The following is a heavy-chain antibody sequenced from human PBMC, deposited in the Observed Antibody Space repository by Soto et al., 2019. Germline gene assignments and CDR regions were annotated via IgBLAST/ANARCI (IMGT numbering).Heavy chain of an antibody. CDR3: AKVQNVLLWFGEA. CDR1: GFTFSSYA. V-gene: IGHV3-23*01. J-gene: IGHJ5*02. D-gene: IGHD3-10*01. Sequence: GGSLRLSCAASGFTFSSYAMSWVRQAPGKGLEWVSAISGSGGSTYYADSVKGRFTISRDNSKNTLYLQMNSLRAEDTALYYCAKVQNVLLWFGEAWGQGTLVTVSS. CDR2: ISGSGGST.